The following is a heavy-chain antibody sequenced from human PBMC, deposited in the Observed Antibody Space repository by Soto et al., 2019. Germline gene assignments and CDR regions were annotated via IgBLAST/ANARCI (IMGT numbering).Heavy chain of an antibody. V-gene: IGHV3-23*01. Sequence: DVQLLDSGGGLVQPGGSLRLSCAASGFTFNNYAMSWVRQAPGKGLEWVSTISVSGANTYYADSVKGRFTISRDDSKNTLYLLMNSLGAEDTAVYYCAKDLGLGVIAGYPHDCWGQGTLVTVSS. CDR3: AKDLGLGVIAGYPHDC. CDR1: GFTFNNYA. CDR2: ISVSGANT. D-gene: IGHD3-9*01. J-gene: IGHJ4*02.